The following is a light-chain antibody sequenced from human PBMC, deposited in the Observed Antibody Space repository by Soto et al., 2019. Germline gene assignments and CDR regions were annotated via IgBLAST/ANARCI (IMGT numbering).Light chain of an antibody. J-gene: IGLJ1*01. CDR1: SSDVGSYNL. Sequence: QSVLTQPASVSGSPGQSITISCTGTSSDVGSYNLVSWYQQRPGKAPKLMIYGVSKRPSGVSNRFSGSKSGNTASLTISGLQAEDEADYYCCSYAGSSTFLYVFGTGTKVTVL. CDR2: GVS. V-gene: IGLV2-23*02. CDR3: CSYAGSSTFLYV.